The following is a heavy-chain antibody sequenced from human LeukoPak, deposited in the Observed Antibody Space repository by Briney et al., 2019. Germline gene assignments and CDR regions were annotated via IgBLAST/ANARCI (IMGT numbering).Heavy chain of an antibody. D-gene: IGHD1-26*01. J-gene: IGHJ1*01. CDR2: IIPIFGTA. V-gene: IGHV1-69*13. CDR1: GGAFSSSA. Sequence: ASVKASCKASGGAFSSSAISWVRRAPGQGLEWMGGIIPIFGTANYAQKFQGRVTITADESTSTAYMELSSLRSEDTAVYYCARGRLVGARRRAEYFQHWGQGTLVTVSS. CDR3: ARGRLVGARRRAEYFQH.